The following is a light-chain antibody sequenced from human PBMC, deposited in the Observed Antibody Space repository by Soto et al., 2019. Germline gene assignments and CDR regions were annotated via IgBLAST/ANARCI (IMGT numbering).Light chain of an antibody. CDR3: QQYGGA. J-gene: IGKJ1*01. CDR1: QSVSSSD. CDR2: AAS. Sequence: EIVLTQSPGTLSLSPWDRATLSCRASQSVSSSDLAWYQQKPGQAPRLLIYAASSRATGIPDRFSGSGSGTDFSLTISRLEPEDFAVYYCQQYGGAFGQGTKVDI. V-gene: IGKV3-20*01.